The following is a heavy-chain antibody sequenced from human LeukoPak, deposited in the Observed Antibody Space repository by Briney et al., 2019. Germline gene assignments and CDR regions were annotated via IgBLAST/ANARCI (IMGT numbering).Heavy chain of an antibody. CDR1: GASIRSYY. J-gene: IGHJ6*03. Sequence: PSETLSFTCTVSGASIRSYYWTWIRQPAGKGLEWIGRIDTSGNTNYNPSLKSRLTMSIDTSKDQFSLTLSSVTAADTAVYYCARVGKPYYYYMDVWGKGTTVTISS. CDR3: ARVGKPYYYYMDV. D-gene: IGHD3-10*01. CDR2: IDTSGNT. V-gene: IGHV4-4*07.